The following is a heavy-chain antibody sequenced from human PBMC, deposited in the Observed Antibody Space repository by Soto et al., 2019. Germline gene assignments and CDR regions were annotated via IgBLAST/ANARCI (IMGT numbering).Heavy chain of an antibody. CDR1: GFTFDDYT. V-gene: IGHV3-43*01. CDR2: ISWDGGST. Sequence: GGSLRLSCAAPGFTFDDYTMHWVRQAPGKGLEWVSLISWDGGSTYYADSVKGRFTISRDNSKNSLYLQMNSLRTEDTALYYCAKDITGYGTYGPYYYGMDVWGQGTTVTVSS. CDR3: AKDITGYGTYGPYYYGMDV. J-gene: IGHJ6*02. D-gene: IGHD5-18*01.